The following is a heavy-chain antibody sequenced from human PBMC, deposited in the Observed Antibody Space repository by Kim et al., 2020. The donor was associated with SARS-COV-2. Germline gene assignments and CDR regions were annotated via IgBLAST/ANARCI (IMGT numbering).Heavy chain of an antibody. CDR3: ARDRYCSGGSCYSEFDY. V-gene: IGHV3-33*05. CDR1: GFTFSSYG. Sequence: GGSLRLSCAASGFTFSSYGMHWVRQAPGKGLEWVAVISYDGSNKYYADSVKGRFTISRDNSKNTLYLQMNSLRAEDTAVYYCARDRYCSGGSCYSEFDYWGQGTLVTVSS. CDR2: ISYDGSNK. J-gene: IGHJ4*02. D-gene: IGHD2-15*01.